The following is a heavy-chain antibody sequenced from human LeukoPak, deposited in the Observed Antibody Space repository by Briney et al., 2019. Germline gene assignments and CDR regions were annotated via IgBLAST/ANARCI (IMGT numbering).Heavy chain of an antibody. V-gene: IGHV3-74*01. J-gene: IGHJ4*02. CDR3: ARGPNSNWSGLDF. Sequence: GGSLRLSCTASVFSFSGHWMHWARQLPGMGQVWVSRISPTGSTTSYADSVKGRFTVSRDNAKNTLYLQVNNLRAEDTAVYYCARGPNSNWSGLDFWGQGTLLTVSS. CDR1: VFSFSGHW. CDR2: ISPTGSTT. D-gene: IGHD6-6*01.